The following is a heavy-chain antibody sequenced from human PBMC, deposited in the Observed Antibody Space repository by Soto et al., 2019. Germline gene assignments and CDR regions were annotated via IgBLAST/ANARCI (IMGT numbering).Heavy chain of an antibody. CDR2: ISSSGSTI. J-gene: IGHJ6*03. CDR3: ARDRGGCSSTSCYEFYYYMDV. D-gene: IGHD2-2*01. V-gene: IGHV3-11*01. Sequence: QVQLVESGGGLVKPGGSLRLSCAASGFTFSDYYMSWIRQAPGKGLEWVSYISSSGSTIYYADSVKGRFTISRDNAKNSLYLQMNSLRAEDTALYYCARDRGGCSSTSCYEFYYYMDVWGKGTTVTVSS. CDR1: GFTFSDYY.